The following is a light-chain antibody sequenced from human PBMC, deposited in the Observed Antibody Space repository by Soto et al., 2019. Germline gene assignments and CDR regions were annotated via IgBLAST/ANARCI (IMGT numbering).Light chain of an antibody. J-gene: IGKJ3*01. CDR1: PSVDSH. Sequence: EIVLTQSAATLSLSPGERATLSCRASPSVDSHLAWYQQKPGQAPRLLIYDVSNRAPGIPARFSGSGSGTDFTLTISSLEPEDFAFYYCQQRSNWPPFTFGPGTKVDIK. CDR3: QQRSNWPPFT. V-gene: IGKV3-11*01. CDR2: DVS.